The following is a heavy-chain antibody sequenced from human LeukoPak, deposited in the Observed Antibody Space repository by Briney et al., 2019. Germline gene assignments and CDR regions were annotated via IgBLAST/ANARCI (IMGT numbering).Heavy chain of an antibody. Sequence: PSETLSLTCTVSGGSISGSSYYWAWIRQPPGKGLEWIGSGFYSGSAYYNPSLKSRVTISVDTSKNQFSLSLSSVTAADTAVYYCARLRGAMTPVTSDFDYWGQGTLVTVSS. D-gene: IGHD4-17*01. CDR3: ARLRGAMTPVTSDFDY. V-gene: IGHV4-39*01. CDR2: GFYSGSA. CDR1: GGSISGSSYY. J-gene: IGHJ4*02.